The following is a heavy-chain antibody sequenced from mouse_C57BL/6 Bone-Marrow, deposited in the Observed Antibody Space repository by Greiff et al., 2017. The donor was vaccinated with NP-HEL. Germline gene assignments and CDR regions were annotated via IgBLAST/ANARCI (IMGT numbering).Heavy chain of an antibody. CDR3: AIGYYGSSYYFDY. CDR1: GYTFTDYN. CDR2: INPNNGGT. V-gene: IGHV1-18*01. D-gene: IGHD1-1*01. Sequence: VQLQQSGPELVKPGASVKIPCKASGYTFTDYNMDWVKQSHGKSLEWIGDINPNNGGTIYNQKFKGKATLTVDTSSSTAYMGLRSLTAEDTAVYYCAIGYYGSSYYFDYWGQGTAHTVTS. J-gene: IGHJ2*01.